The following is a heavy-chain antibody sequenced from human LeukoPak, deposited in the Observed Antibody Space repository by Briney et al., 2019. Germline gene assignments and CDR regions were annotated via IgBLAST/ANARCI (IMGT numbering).Heavy chain of an antibody. D-gene: IGHD3-22*01. V-gene: IGHV4-34*01. CDR1: GGSFSGYY. J-gene: IGHJ5*02. CDR2: INHSRST. CDR3: AREKIGYYDGSGRGWFDP. Sequence: SETLSLTCAVYGGSFSGYYWSWIRQPPGKGLEWIGEINHSRSTNYNPSLKSRVTISVDTSKNQFSLKLSSVTAADTAVYYCAREKIGYYDGSGRGWFDPWGQGTLVTVSS.